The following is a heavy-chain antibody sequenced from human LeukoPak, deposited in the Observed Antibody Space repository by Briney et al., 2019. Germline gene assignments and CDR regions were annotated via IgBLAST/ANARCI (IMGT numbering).Heavy chain of an antibody. Sequence: GRSLRLSCAASGFTFSSYAMHWVRQAPGKGLEWVAVISYDGSNKYYADSVKGRFTISRDNSKSTLYLQMNSLRAEDTAVYYCARSHLRLVVTALFDYWGQGALVTVSS. CDR3: ARSHLRLVVTALFDY. CDR2: ISYDGSNK. V-gene: IGHV3-30*04. CDR1: GFTFSSYA. J-gene: IGHJ4*02. D-gene: IGHD2-21*02.